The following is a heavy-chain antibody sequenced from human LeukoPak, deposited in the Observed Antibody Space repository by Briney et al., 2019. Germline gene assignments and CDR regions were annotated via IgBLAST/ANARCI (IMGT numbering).Heavy chain of an antibody. Sequence: PGGSLRLSCAASGFTFGAFAMHWGRQAPGNGLGWVAFMRHDGSKKYYADSGQDRFIISRDNSKNTLYLQMNSLTTEDTAVYFCAKGTGSGSFLIDYWGQGTLVTVSS. CDR3: AKGTGSGSFLIDY. CDR1: GFTFGAFA. V-gene: IGHV3-30*02. D-gene: IGHD3-10*01. J-gene: IGHJ4*02. CDR2: MRHDGSKK.